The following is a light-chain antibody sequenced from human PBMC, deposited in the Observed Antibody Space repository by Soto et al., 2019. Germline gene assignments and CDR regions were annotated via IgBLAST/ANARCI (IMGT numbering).Light chain of an antibody. Sequence: DIEMTQSPASLSAAVGDRVTISCRASQSIRSYLNWYQQKPGQAPQLLIYAASNLQSGVPSRFSGSGSGTDFTLTISSLQSEDFAVYYCQQYNNWPRTFGQGTKVDIK. J-gene: IGKJ1*01. CDR3: QQYNNWPRT. CDR2: AAS. V-gene: IGKV1-39*01. CDR1: QSIRSY.